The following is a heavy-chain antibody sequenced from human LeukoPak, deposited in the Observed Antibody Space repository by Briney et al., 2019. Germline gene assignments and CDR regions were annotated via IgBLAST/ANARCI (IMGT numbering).Heavy chain of an antibody. D-gene: IGHD3-22*01. CDR1: GGSFSGYY. V-gene: IGHV4-34*01. J-gene: IGHJ4*02. CDR2: INHSGST. Sequence: PSETLSLTCAVYGGSFSGYYWSWIRQPPGKGLEWIGEINHSGSTNYNPSLKSRVTISVDTSKNQFSLKLSSVTAADTAVYYCARGPNYYDSSGHGSDYWGQRTLVTVSS. CDR3: ARGPNYYDSSGHGSDY.